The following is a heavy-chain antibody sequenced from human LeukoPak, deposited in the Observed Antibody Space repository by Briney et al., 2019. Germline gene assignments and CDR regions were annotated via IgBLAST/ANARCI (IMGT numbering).Heavy chain of an antibody. CDR2: IVVGSDNT. V-gene: IGHV1-58*02. Sequence: ASVKVSCKASGFTFTTSAIQWVRQARGQRLEWIGWIVVGSDNTNYARKFQQRVTITRDMSTSTAYMELSSLRSDDTAVYYCAATIAANTDYYGMDVWGQGTTVTVSS. J-gene: IGHJ6*02. CDR1: GFTFTTSA. CDR3: AATIAANTDYYGMDV. D-gene: IGHD6-13*01.